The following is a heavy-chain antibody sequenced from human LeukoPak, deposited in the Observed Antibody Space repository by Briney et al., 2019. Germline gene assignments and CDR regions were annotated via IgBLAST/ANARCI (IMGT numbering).Heavy chain of an antibody. CDR1: GYTFTSYY. J-gene: IGHJ3*02. CDR2: INPSGGST. D-gene: IGHD6-19*01. Sequence: ASVKVSCKASGYTFTSYYMHWVRQAPGQGLEWMGIINPSGGSTSYAQKFQGRVTMTRDTSTSTVYMELGSLRSEDTAVYYCARGRIAVAGTGLAAFDIWGQGTMVTVSS. CDR3: ARGRIAVAGTGLAAFDI. V-gene: IGHV1-46*01.